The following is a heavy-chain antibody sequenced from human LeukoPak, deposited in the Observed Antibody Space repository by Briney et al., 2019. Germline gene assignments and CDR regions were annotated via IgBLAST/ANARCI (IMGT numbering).Heavy chain of an antibody. CDR2: ISGSGGTT. V-gene: IGHV3-23*01. D-gene: IGHD1-14*01. J-gene: IGHJ6*02. Sequence: GGSLRLSCAASGFTFSSYGMNWVRQAPGKGLEWVSVISGSGGTTYYADSVKGRFTISRDSSKNTLYLQMNSLRAEDTAVYYCAKVSGGGLYYDGMDVWGQGTTVTVSS. CDR3: AKVSGGGLYYDGMDV. CDR1: GFTFSSYG.